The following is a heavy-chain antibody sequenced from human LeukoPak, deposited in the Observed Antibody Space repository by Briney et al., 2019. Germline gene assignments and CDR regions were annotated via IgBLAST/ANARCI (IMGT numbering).Heavy chain of an antibody. D-gene: IGHD1-1*01. CDR1: GFTFDDYA. CDR3: AKDMGLGPDNSFDY. V-gene: IGHV3-9*01. J-gene: IGHJ4*02. CDR2: ISWNSGSI. Sequence: PGRSLRLSCAASGFTFDDYAVHWVRQAPGKGPEWVSGISWNSGSIGYADSVKGRFTISRDNAKNSLYLQMNSLRAEDTALYYCAKDMGLGPDNSFDYWGQGTLVTVSS.